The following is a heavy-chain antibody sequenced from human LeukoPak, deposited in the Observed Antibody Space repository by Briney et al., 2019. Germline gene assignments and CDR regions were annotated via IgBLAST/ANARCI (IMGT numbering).Heavy chain of an antibody. CDR3: VKDIHYYGSGNYYNGYFDY. D-gene: IGHD3-10*01. J-gene: IGHJ4*02. Sequence: PGGSLRLSCSASGFSFSNYAMHWVRQAPGKGLEYVSAISSNGGSTYYADSVKGRFTISRDNSKNTLYLQVSSLRAEDTAVCYCVKDIHYYGSGNYYNGYFDYWGQGTLVTVSS. CDR2: ISSNGGST. V-gene: IGHV3-64D*09. CDR1: GFSFSNYA.